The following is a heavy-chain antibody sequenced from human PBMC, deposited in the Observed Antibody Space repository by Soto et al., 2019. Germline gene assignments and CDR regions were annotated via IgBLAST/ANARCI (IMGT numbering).Heavy chain of an antibody. CDR1: GFTFSSYA. V-gene: IGHV3-30-3*01. CDR2: ISYDGSNK. D-gene: IGHD4-17*01. CDR3: ASLPVDYGDYVQAGGMDV. J-gene: IGHJ6*02. Sequence: PGGSLRLSCAASGFTFSSYAMHWVRQAPGKGLEWVAVISYDGSNKYYADSVKGRFTISRDNSKNTLYLQMNSLRAEDTAVYYCASLPVDYGDYVQAGGMDVWGQGTTVTVSS.